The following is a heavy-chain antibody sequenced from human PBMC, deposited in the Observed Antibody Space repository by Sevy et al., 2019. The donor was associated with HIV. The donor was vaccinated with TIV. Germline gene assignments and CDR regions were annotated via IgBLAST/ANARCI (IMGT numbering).Heavy chain of an antibody. Sequence: GGSLRLSCAASGFSFSTNWMTWVLQAPGKGLEWVATMNQDGTERDYVDSVKGRFTISRDNTKTSLFLQMNSLSAEDTGVYYCVREAFGGFSYSLDCWGQGTLVTVSS. J-gene: IGHJ4*02. CDR1: GFSFSTNW. V-gene: IGHV3-7*01. CDR3: VREAFGGFSYSLDC. D-gene: IGHD3-10*01. CDR2: MNQDGTER.